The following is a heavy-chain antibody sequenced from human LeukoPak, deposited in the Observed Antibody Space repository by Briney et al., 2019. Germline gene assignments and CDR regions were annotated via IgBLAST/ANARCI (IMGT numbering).Heavy chain of an antibody. CDR2: IYYSGST. CDR1: GGSISSGGYY. J-gene: IGHJ4*02. V-gene: IGHV4-31*03. D-gene: IGHD2-15*01. CDR3: ARAGYCSGGSCYSTPLKDY. Sequence: ASQTLSLTCTVSGGSISSGGYYWSWIRQHPGKGLEWIGYIYYSGSTNYNPSLKSRVTISVDTSKNQFSLKLSSVTAADTAVYYCARAGYCSGGSCYSTPLKDYWGQGTLVTVSS.